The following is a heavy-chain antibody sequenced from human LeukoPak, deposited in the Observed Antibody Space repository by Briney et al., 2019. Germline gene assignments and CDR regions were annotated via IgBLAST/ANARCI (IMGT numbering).Heavy chain of an antibody. V-gene: IGHV5-51*01. CDR3: ARQNDFRLDY. D-gene: IGHD3-3*01. Sequence: GESLRISCKGSGYTFSSYWIGWVRRMPGKGLEWLGTIYPGDSDTRYSPSLQGQVTISVDTSIGTAYLQWSSLKASDTAIYYCARQNDFRLDYWGQGTLVTVSS. CDR2: IYPGDSDT. CDR1: GYTFSSYW. J-gene: IGHJ4*02.